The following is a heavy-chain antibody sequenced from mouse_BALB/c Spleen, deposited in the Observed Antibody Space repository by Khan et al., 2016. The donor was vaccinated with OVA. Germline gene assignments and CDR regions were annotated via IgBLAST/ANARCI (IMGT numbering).Heavy chain of an antibody. CDR1: GYTFTSYY. D-gene: IGHD2-2*01. V-gene: IGHV1S56*01. CDR2: IYPGNVSP. Sequence: QVQLQQSGPELVKPGASVRISCKASGYTFTSYYIHWVKQRPGQGLDWIGWIYPGNVSPEDNERVKDKATLTTDTSSSTAYMQLSRLTSEDSAVYVCARAGYGSFAYWGQGTLVTVAA. CDR3: ARAGYGSFAY. J-gene: IGHJ3*01.